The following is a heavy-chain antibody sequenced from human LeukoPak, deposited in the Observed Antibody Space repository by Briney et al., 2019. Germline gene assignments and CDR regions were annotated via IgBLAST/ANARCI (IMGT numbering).Heavy chain of an antibody. J-gene: IGHJ4*02. D-gene: IGHD3-3*01. V-gene: IGHV4-30-4*08. CDR1: GGSISSGDCY. Sequence: PSQTLSLTCTVSGGSISSGDCYWSWIRQPPGKGLEWIGYIYYSGSTYYNPSLKSRVTISVDTSKNQFSLKLSSVTAADTAVYYCARAPPYYDFWSGYYKGYYFDYWGQGTLVTVSS. CDR3: ARAPPYYDFWSGYYKGYYFDY. CDR2: IYYSGST.